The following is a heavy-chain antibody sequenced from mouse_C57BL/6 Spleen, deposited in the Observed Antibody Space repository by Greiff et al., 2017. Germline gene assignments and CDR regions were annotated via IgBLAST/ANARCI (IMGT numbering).Heavy chain of an antibody. CDR2: INPSSGYT. J-gene: IGHJ1*03. D-gene: IGHD1-1*01. V-gene: IGHV1-4*01. CDR3: ARYGSSDWYCDV. CDR1: GYTFTSYT. Sequence: QLQQSGAELARPGASVKMSCKASGYTFTSYTMHWVKQRPGQGLEWIGYINPSSGYTKYNQKFKDKATLTADKSSSTAYMQLSSLTSEDSAVYYCARYGSSDWYCDVWGTGTTVTVSS.